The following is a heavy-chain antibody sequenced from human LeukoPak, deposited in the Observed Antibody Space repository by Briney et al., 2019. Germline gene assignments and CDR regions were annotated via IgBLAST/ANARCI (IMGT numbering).Heavy chain of an antibody. J-gene: IGHJ4*02. CDR3: AKDLNIYDSSGYAIDY. CDR2: ISGSGGST. Sequence: GGSLRLSCAASGLTFSSYALSWGGRAQGKGLEGSSAISGSGGSTYYADSVKGRFTISRDNSKNTLYLQMNSLRAEDTAVYYCAKDLNIYDSSGYAIDYWGQGTLVTVSS. D-gene: IGHD3-22*01. V-gene: IGHV3-23*01. CDR1: GLTFSSYA.